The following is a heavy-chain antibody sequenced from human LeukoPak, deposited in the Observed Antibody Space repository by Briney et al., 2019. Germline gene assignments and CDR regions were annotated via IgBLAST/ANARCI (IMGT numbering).Heavy chain of an antibody. CDR3: ARLGYSSPSDY. CDR1: GGSISSYY. D-gene: IGHD6-13*01. J-gene: IGHJ4*02. V-gene: IGHV4-59*08. Sequence: TSETLSLTCTVSGGSISSYYWSWIRQPPGKGLEWIGYIYYSGSTNYNPSLKSRVTISVDTSKNQFSLKLSSVTAADTAVYYCARLGYSSPSDYWGQGTLVTVSS. CDR2: IYYSGST.